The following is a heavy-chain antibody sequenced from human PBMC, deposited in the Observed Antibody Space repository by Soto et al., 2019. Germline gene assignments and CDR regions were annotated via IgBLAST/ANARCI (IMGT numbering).Heavy chain of an antibody. CDR1: GFTFSNYW. CDR2: INSDGTRT. Sequence: EVQLVESGGGLVQPGGSLRLSCAASGFTFSNYWMHWVRQAPGKGLVWVSRINSDGTRTNYADSVKGRFTISRDNAENTLYLQMNSLTAEDTAVYDCARVAVGYYYMDVWGKGTTVTVS. J-gene: IGHJ6*03. V-gene: IGHV3-74*01. CDR3: ARVAVGYYYMDV.